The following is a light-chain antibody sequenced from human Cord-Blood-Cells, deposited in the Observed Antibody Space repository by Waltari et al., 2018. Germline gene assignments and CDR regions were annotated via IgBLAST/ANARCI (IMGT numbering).Light chain of an antibody. Sequence: SYVLTQPPSVSVAPGKTARITCGGNNIGSKSVHWYQQKPGQAPVLVIYYDSDRPTGIPERVSGSNSGNTATLTIRRVEAGDEADYYCQVWDSSSDHWVFGGGTKLTVL. CDR3: QVWDSSSDHWV. CDR1: NIGSKS. CDR2: YDS. V-gene: IGLV3-21*04. J-gene: IGLJ3*02.